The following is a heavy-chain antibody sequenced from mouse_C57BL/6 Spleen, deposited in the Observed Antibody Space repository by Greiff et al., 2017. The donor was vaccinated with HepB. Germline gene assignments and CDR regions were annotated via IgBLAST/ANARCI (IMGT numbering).Heavy chain of an antibody. V-gene: IGHV5-4*01. J-gene: IGHJ3*01. CDR3: AREDSSGWAWFAY. CDR2: ISDGGSYT. Sequence: EVQRVESGGGLVKPGGSLKLSCAASGFTFSSYAMSWVRQTPEKMLEWVATISDGGSYTYYPDNVKGRFTISRDNAKNNLYLQMSHLKSEDTAMYYCAREDSSGWAWFAYWGQGTLVTVSA. D-gene: IGHD3-2*02. CDR1: GFTFSSYA.